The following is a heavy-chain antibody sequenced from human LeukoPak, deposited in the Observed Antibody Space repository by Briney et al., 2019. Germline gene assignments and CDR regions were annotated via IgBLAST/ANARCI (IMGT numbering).Heavy chain of an antibody. J-gene: IGHJ4*02. CDR3: ARGHMITFGGVSPGFDY. Sequence: PSQTLSLTCTVSGGSISSGSYYWSWLRQPAGEGLEWIGRIYTSGSTNYNPSLKSRVTISVDTSKNQFSLKLSSVTAADTAVYYCARGHMITFGGVSPGFDYWGQGTLVTVSS. CDR2: IYTSGST. D-gene: IGHD3-16*01. V-gene: IGHV4-61*02. CDR1: GGSISSGSYY.